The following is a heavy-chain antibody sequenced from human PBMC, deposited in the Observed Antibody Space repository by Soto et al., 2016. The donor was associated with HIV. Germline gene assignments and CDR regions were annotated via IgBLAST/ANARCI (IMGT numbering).Heavy chain of an antibody. D-gene: IGHD3-10*01. Sequence: QVQLVQSGAEVKKPGASVKVSCKASGYTFSDYYIHWVRQAPGQGLEWTGWINPNRGATSYAQKFQDRVTMTRDTSISTAFMELSRVRSDDTAVYYCARVHITMVEGIDYWGQGTLVTVSS. CDR3: ARVHITMVEGIDY. CDR2: INPNRGAT. V-gene: IGHV1-2*02. CDR1: GYTFSDYY. J-gene: IGHJ4*02.